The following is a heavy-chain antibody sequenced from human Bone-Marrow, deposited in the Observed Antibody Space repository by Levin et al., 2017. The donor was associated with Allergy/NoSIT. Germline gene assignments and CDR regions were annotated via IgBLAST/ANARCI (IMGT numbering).Heavy chain of an antibody. CDR1: GFTFSSYA. CDR3: AKERRQDGDYYYYYGMDV. J-gene: IGHJ6*02. V-gene: IGHV3-30-3*01. D-gene: IGHD4-17*01. Sequence: PGGSLRLSCAASGFTFSSYAMHWVRQAPGKGLEWVAVISYDGSNKYYADSVKGRFTISRDNSKNTLYLQMNSLRAEDTAVYYCAKERRQDGDYYYYYGMDVWGQGTTVTVSS. CDR2: ISYDGSNK.